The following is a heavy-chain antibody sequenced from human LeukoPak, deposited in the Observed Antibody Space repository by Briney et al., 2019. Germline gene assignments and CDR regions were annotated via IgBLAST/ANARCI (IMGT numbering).Heavy chain of an antibody. D-gene: IGHD3-10*01. Sequence: GASLRVSCTASGYTFTSYDMHWVRQAPGQGLEWMGVINPSGGSSNYAQTVKGRVTITRDTSTSTVYMEMSSLRAEDTAVYYCARDSARGYFDYWGQGTLVTVST. CDR2: INPSGGSS. J-gene: IGHJ4*02. CDR3: ARDSARGYFDY. CDR1: GYTFTSYD. V-gene: IGHV1-46*04.